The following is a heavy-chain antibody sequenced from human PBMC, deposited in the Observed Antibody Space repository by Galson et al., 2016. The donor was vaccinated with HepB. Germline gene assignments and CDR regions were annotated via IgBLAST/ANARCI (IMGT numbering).Heavy chain of an antibody. Sequence: SLRLSCAASGFSFSISGMRWVRQTPGRGLEWVSGITGSGDTTHYADSVKGRFTVSRDNSKNTLYLFMNNLRAGDTAVYYCGKHGGFDYWGQGALVTVSS. CDR3: GKHGGFDY. J-gene: IGHJ4*02. D-gene: IGHD3-16*01. V-gene: IGHV3-23*01. CDR2: ITGSGDTT. CDR1: GFSFSISG.